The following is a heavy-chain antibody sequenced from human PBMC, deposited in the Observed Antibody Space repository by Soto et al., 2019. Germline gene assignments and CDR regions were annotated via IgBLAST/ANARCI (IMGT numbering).Heavy chain of an antibody. CDR1: GGSISSYY. J-gene: IGHJ4*02. CDR2: VYYSGST. CDR3: ARVGVASVYFDS. D-gene: IGHD2-8*01. V-gene: IGHV4-59*01. Sequence: SETLSLTCTVSGGSISSYYWNWIRQPPGKGLEWIGYVYYSGSTYYNPSLKSRVIISVDTSKSQLSLNLSSVTAADTAVYYCARVGVASVYFDSGARDTLVTFSS.